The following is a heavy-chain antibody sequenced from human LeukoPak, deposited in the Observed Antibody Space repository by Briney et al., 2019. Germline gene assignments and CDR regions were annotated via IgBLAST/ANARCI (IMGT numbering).Heavy chain of an antibody. D-gene: IGHD3-22*01. V-gene: IGHV3-66*02. Sequence: PEGSLRLSCAASGFTVSSNYMSWVRQAPGKGLEWVSVIYSGGDTYYADSVKGRFTISRDNSKNTLYLQMNSLRTEDTAVYYCAACSDSSGYYYAVRYMDVWGKGTTVTVSS. CDR1: GFTVSSNY. J-gene: IGHJ6*03. CDR3: AACSDSSGYYYAVRYMDV. CDR2: IYSGGDT.